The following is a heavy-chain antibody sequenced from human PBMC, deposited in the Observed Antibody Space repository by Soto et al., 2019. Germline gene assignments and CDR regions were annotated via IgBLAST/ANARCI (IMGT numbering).Heavy chain of an antibody. V-gene: IGHV3-9*01. J-gene: IGHJ4*02. D-gene: IGHD3-10*01. Sequence: GGSLRLSCAASGFTFDDYAMHWVRQAPGKGLEWVSGISWNSGSIGYADSVKGRFTISRDNAKNSLYLQMNSLRAEDTALYYCAKDITAYYYGSGSFDYWGQGTLVTVSS. CDR1: GFTFDDYA. CDR2: ISWNSGSI. CDR3: AKDITAYYYGSGSFDY.